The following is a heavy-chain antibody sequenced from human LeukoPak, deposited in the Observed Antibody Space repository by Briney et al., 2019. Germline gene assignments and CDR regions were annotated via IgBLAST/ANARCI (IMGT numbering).Heavy chain of an antibody. Sequence: PSETLSLTCTVSGGSISSGDYYWSWIRQPPGKGLEWIGYIYYSGSTYYNPSLKSRVTISVDTSKNQFSLKLGSVTAADTAVYYRARDSLRFLEWLGGFDPWGQGTLVTVSS. D-gene: IGHD3-3*01. V-gene: IGHV4-30-4*08. CDR1: GGSISSGDYY. CDR3: ARDSLRFLEWLGGFDP. CDR2: IYYSGST. J-gene: IGHJ5*02.